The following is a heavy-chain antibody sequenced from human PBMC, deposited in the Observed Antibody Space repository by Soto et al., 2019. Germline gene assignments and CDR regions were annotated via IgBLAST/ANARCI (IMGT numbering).Heavy chain of an antibody. J-gene: IGHJ4*02. CDR3: ARDSPPPRE. Sequence: QVQLVQSGAEVKKPGASVKVSCKASGYTFASYAISWVRQAPGQGLEWMGWISAYNGNTNYAHKLQGRVTMTTDTSAITAYTELRSLRSDDTAVYYCARDSPPPREWGQGTLVTVSS. CDR1: GYTFASYA. CDR2: ISAYNGNT. V-gene: IGHV1-18*01.